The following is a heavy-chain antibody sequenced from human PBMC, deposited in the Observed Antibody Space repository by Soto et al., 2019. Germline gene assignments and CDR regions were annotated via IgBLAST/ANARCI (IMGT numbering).Heavy chain of an antibody. J-gene: IGHJ5*02. CDR2: ISGSGGST. D-gene: IGHD6-13*01. CDR3: AKRGHSTSWYWFDP. V-gene: IGHV3-23*01. Sequence: EVQLLESGGGLVQPGGSLRLSCAASAFTFTNDAMSWVRQPPGKGLEWVSSISGSGGSTYYADSVQGRFTIYRDNSNNTLYLQMDSLRAEDTAVYFCAKRGHSTSWYWFDPCGQGTQVTVSS. CDR1: AFTFTNDA.